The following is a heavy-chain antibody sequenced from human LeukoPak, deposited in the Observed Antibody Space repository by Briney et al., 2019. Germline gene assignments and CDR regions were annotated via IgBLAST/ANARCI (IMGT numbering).Heavy chain of an antibody. CDR3: ARRWSGRRVAFDI. CDR2: IYYSGST. D-gene: IGHD1-26*01. Sequence: SETLSLTCAVYGGSFSGYYWSWIRQPPGKGLEWIGSIYYSGSTYYNPSLKSRVTISVDTSKNQFSLKLSSVTAADTAVYYCARRWSGRRVAFDIWGQGTMVTVSS. CDR1: GGSFSGYY. V-gene: IGHV4-34*01. J-gene: IGHJ3*02.